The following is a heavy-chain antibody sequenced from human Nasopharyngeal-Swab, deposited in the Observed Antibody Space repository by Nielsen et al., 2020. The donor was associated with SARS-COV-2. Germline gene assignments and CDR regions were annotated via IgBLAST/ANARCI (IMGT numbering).Heavy chain of an antibody. CDR1: GFTFSSYS. D-gene: IGHD2-15*01. CDR3: ARVPALGYCSGGSSYSYAFDI. V-gene: IGHV3-48*01. CDR2: ISSSSSTI. Sequence: GESLKISCAASGFTFSSYSMNWVRQAPGKGLEWVSYISSSSSTIYYADSVKGRFTISRDNAKNSLYLQMNSLRAEDTAVYYCARVPALGYCSGGSSYSYAFDIWGQGTMVTVSS. J-gene: IGHJ3*02.